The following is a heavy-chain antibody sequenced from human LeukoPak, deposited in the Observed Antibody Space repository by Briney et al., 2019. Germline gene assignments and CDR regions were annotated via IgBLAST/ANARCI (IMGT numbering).Heavy chain of an antibody. J-gene: IGHJ3*01. V-gene: IGHV3-23*01. CDR2: ITTAGGTT. Sequence: PGGSLRFSCEVSGFTFSDYWMHWVRQAPGKGLECISTITTAGGTTYYTDSVKGRFTISRDNSKDTLYLQMDSLRAEDTAVYYCAKSLLQWDAFDLWGQGTVVTVSS. D-gene: IGHD6-19*01. CDR1: GFTFSDYW. CDR3: AKSLLQWDAFDL.